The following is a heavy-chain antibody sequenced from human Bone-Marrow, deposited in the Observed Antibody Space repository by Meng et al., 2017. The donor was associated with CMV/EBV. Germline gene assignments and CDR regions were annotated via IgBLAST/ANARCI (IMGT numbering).Heavy chain of an antibody. V-gene: IGHV4-59*01. CDR1: GDSISSYY. CDR2: IYYSGS. J-gene: IGHJ4*02. Sequence: SETPSLTCTVSGDSISSYYWSWIRQPPGKGLEWIGNIYYSGSKYNPSLKSRVTISIDASKSQFSLKRTSVTAADTAFYYCARSGYSGGWYEIDYWGQGTLVTVSS. D-gene: IGHD6-19*01. CDR3: ARSGYSGGWYEIDY.